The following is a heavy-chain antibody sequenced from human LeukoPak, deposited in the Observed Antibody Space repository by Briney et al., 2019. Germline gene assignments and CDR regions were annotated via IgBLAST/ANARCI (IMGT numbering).Heavy chain of an antibody. CDR3: ARGGNRFGGFYFDY. CDR2: IHHSGRS. J-gene: IGHJ4*02. Sequence: SETLSLTCTVSADSLSSGGHYWAWIRQFPGKGLESIGFIHHSGRSRHNPSLKDRVAISVDTSRKQFALKLSSVTAPDTAMYYCARGGNRFGGFYFDYWGQGIQVIVSS. D-gene: IGHD3-10*01. CDR1: ADSLSSGGHY. V-gene: IGHV4-31*03.